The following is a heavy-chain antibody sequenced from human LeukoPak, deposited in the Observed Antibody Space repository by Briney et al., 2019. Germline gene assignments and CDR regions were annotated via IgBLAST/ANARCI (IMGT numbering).Heavy chain of an antibody. CDR2: IYTSGST. J-gene: IGHJ4*02. V-gene: IGHV4-61*02. Sequence: PSQPLSLTCTVSGGSISSGSYYWSWIRQPAGKGLEWIGRIYTSGSTNYNPSLKSRVTISVDTSKNQFSLKLSSVTAADTAVYYCARDLAAAALGYWGQGTLVTVSS. D-gene: IGHD6-13*01. CDR1: GGSISSGSYY. CDR3: ARDLAAAALGY.